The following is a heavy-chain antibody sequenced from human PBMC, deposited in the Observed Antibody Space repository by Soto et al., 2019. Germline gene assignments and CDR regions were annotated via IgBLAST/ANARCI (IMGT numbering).Heavy chain of an antibody. CDR2: ISSSSSTI. CDR3: ARQVGGEYSGYVFICLGDI. V-gene: IGHV3-48*01. CDR1: GFTFSSYS. D-gene: IGHD5-12*01. Sequence: ELQLVESGGGLVQPGGSLRLSCAASGFTFSSYSMNWVRQAPGKGLEWVSYISSSSSTIFYADSVKGRFTISRDNAKNSLYLQMNSLRAEDTAVYYCARQVGGEYSGYVFICLGDIWGQGTLVTVSS. J-gene: IGHJ4*02.